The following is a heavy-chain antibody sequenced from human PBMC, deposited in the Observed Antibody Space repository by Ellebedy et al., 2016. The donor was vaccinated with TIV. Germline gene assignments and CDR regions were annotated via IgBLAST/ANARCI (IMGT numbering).Heavy chain of an antibody. V-gene: IGHV4-59*01. Sequence: SETLSLTCTVSGGYITGYYWSWIRQPPGKGLEWIGFIYYSGPTNYNPSLQSRVTLSVDTSKNQFSLKLSSVAAADTALYYCARDLARYGYTDWFGAFDIWGQGTMVSVSS. CDR1: GGYITGYY. D-gene: IGHD3-9*01. J-gene: IGHJ3*02. CDR2: IYYSGPT. CDR3: ARDLARYGYTDWFGAFDI.